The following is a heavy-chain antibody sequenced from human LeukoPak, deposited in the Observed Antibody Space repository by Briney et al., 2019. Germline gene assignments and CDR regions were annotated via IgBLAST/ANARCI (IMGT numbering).Heavy chain of an antibody. CDR1: GFTFSTYS. Sequence: GGSLRLSCAASGFTFSTYSMNWVRQAPGKGLEWVSYISSSRSYIYYADSVKGRFTIFRDNAKNSLYLQMHSLRAEDTAVYYCARDARLVAPDAFDIWGQGTMVTVSS. D-gene: IGHD5-12*01. CDR2: ISSSRSYI. V-gene: IGHV3-21*01. CDR3: ARDARLVAPDAFDI. J-gene: IGHJ3*02.